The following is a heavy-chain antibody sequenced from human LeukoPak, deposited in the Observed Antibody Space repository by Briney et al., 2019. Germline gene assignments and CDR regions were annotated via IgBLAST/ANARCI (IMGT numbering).Heavy chain of an antibody. J-gene: IGHJ4*02. CDR3: ARDPNSAL. CDR2: IYTGGTT. V-gene: IGHV4-4*07. D-gene: IGHD4-23*01. CDR1: GGSINNYY. Sequence: SETLSLTCNVSGGSINNYYWSWIRQPAGKGLEWIGRIYTGGTTNYNPSLKSRVTISADTSKNQFSLRLSSVTAADTAVYYCARDPNSALWGQGTLVTVPS.